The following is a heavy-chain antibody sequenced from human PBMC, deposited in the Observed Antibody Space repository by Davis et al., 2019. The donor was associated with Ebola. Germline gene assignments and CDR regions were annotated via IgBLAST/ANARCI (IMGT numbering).Heavy chain of an antibody. J-gene: IGHJ4*02. Sequence: GESLKISCAASGFTVSDHYMSWVRQAPGKGLEWVSSIFSGGKIFYADSVKGRFSISRDTSKNMLYLQMSSLRVEDTGVYYCADVETGSAYWGQGTLVTVSS. CDR1: GFTVSDHY. CDR2: IFSGGKI. V-gene: IGHV3-66*01. CDR3: ADVETGSAY. D-gene: IGHD1-1*01.